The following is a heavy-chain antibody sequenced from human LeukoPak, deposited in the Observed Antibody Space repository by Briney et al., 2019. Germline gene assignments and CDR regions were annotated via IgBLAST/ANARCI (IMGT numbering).Heavy chain of an antibody. CDR3: ARDSFGATLALDY. V-gene: IGHV1-69*05. CDR1: GGTFSSYA. CDR2: IIPIFGTA. J-gene: IGHJ4*02. Sequence: ASVKVSCKASGGTFSSYAISWVRQAPGQGLEWMGGIIPIFGTANYAQKSQGRVTVTTDESTSTAYMELSSLRSEDTAVYYCARDSFGATLALDYWGQGTLVTVSS. D-gene: IGHD3-10*01.